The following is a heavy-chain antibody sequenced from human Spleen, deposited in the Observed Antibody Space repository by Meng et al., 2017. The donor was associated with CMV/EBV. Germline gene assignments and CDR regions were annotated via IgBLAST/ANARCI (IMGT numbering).Heavy chain of an antibody. J-gene: IGHJ6*02. V-gene: IGHV1-69*10. CDR2: IIPILGIA. Sequence: SVKVSCKASGYTFTDFYIHWVRQAPGQGLEWMGGIIPILGIANYAQKFQGRVTITTDKSTSTAYMQLSSLRPEDTAVYYCARDPGVMVNYGMDLWGQGTTVTVSS. D-gene: IGHD3-16*01. CDR1: GYTFTDFY. CDR3: ARDPGVMVNYGMDL.